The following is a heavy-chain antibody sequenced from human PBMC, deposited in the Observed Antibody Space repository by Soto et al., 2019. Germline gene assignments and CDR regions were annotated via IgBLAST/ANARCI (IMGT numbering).Heavy chain of an antibody. CDR1: GFTFSSFW. J-gene: IGHJ4*02. CDR3: ANWEYDSSGEGFDY. CDR2: IKQDGSEK. Sequence: PGGSLRLSCAASGFTFSSFWMSWVRQAPGKGLEWVANIKQDGSEKYYVDSVKGRFTISRDNAKNSLYLQMNSLRAEDTAVYYCANWEYDSSGEGFDYWGQGTLVTVSS. D-gene: IGHD3-22*01. V-gene: IGHV3-7*01.